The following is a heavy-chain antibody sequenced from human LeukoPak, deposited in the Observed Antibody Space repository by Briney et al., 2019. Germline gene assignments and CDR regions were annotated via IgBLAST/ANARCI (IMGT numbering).Heavy chain of an antibody. V-gene: IGHV3-53*01. Sequence: PGGSLRLSCAASGFTFSSYEMNWVRQAPGKGLEWVSVIYSGGSTYYADSVKGRFTISRDNSKNTLYLQMNSLRAEDTAVYYCARDDGYWVFDPWGQGTLVTVSS. CDR1: GFTFSSYE. D-gene: IGHD5-24*01. CDR3: ARDDGYWVFDP. CDR2: IYSGGST. J-gene: IGHJ5*02.